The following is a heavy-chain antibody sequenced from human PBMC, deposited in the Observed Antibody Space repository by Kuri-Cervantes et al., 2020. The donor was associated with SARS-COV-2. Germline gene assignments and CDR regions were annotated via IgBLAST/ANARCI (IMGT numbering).Heavy chain of an antibody. J-gene: IGHJ4*02. Sequence: GESLKISCAASGFTFSSYSMNWVRQASGKGLEWVGRVRGKANNYATAYAASVKGGFTISRDDSKNMAYLQMNSLKTEDTAVYYCTTLIDYWGQGALVTVSS. CDR1: GFTFSSYS. CDR2: VRGKANNYAT. V-gene: IGHV3-73*01. CDR3: TTLIDY.